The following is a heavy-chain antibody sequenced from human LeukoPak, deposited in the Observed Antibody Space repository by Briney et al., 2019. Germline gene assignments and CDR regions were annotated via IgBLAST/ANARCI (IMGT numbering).Heavy chain of an antibody. CDR2: IYHSGST. CDR3: ARGSGRYYFDY. J-gene: IGHJ4*02. V-gene: IGHV4-38-2*01. Sequence: SETLSLTCAVSGYSISSGYYWGWIRQPPGKGLEWIGSIYHSGSTYYNPSLKSRVTISVDTSKNQFSLKLSSVTAADTAVYYCARGSGRYYFDYWGQGTLVTVSS. CDR1: GYSISSGYY. D-gene: IGHD1-26*01.